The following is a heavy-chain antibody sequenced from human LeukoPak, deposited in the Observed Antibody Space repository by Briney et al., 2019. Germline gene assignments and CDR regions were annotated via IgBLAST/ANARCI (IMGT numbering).Heavy chain of an antibody. CDR1: GFTFSEHS. Sequence: QTGGSLRLSCEASGFTFSEHSMSWVRQAPGKGLEWVSTIKRDGGNTYYTDSVEGRFTISRDNSKNTLYLEMNTLRAEDTAVYYCAKGGYASCFDPWGQGTQVTVSS. V-gene: IGHV3-23*01. CDR3: AKGGYASCFDP. D-gene: IGHD2-15*01. CDR2: IKRDGGNT. J-gene: IGHJ5*02.